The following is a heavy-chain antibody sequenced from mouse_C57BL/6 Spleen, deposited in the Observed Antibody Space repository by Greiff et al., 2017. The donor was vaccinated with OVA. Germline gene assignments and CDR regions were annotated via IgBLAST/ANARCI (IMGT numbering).Heavy chain of an antibody. D-gene: IGHD2-3*01. J-gene: IGHJ3*01. CDR1: GYSITSGYY. CDR2: ISYDGSN. CDR3: AREDGSRFAY. Sequence: EVQVVESGPGLVKPSQSLSLTCSVTGYSITSGYYWNWIRQFPGNKLEWMGYISYDGSNNYNPSLKNRISITRDTSKNQFFLKLNSVTTEDTATYYCAREDGSRFAYWGQGTLVTVSA. V-gene: IGHV3-6*01.